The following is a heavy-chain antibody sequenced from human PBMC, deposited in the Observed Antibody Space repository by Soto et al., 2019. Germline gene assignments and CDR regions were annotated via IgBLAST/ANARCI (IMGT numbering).Heavy chain of an antibody. D-gene: IGHD2-2*01. J-gene: IGHJ4*02. Sequence: EVQLVESGGGLVKPGGSLRLSCAASGFTFSSYSMNWVRQAPGKGLEWVSSISSSSSYINYADSVKGRFTISRDNAKNSLYLQMNILRAEDTAVYYCARAVRIALFDYWGQGALVTVSS. CDR3: ARAVRIALFDY. V-gene: IGHV3-21*01. CDR2: ISSSSSYI. CDR1: GFTFSSYS.